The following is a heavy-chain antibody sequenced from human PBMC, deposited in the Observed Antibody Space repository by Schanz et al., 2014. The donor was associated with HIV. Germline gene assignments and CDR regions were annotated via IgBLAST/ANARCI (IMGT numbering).Heavy chain of an antibody. Sequence: QVQLVESGGGVVQPGRSLRLSCVASGFSFDSFGMHWVRQAPGKGLEWVAVISYDGVNKHFADSVKGRFTISRDNSKNTLYLQMNTLRAEDTAVYYCAKPEYDTSGNSQSHFDYWGQGTLDTVSS. V-gene: IGHV3-30*18. CDR2: ISYDGVNK. CDR3: AKPEYDTSGNSQSHFDY. D-gene: IGHD3-22*01. CDR1: GFSFDSFG. J-gene: IGHJ4*02.